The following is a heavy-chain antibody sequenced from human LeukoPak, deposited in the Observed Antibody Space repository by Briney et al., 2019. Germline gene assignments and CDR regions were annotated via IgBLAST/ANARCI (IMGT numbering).Heavy chain of an antibody. D-gene: IGHD2-15*01. CDR1: GGSISSSNYY. CDR2: IYYSGST. J-gene: IGHJ4*02. Sequence: PSETLSLTCTVSGGSISSSNYYWGWIRQPPGKGLEWIGYIYYSGSTYYNPSLKSRVTISVDTSKNQFSLKLSSVTAADTAVYYCARVGPGGVGYWGQGTLVTVSS. V-gene: IGHV4-31*03. CDR3: ARVGPGGVGY.